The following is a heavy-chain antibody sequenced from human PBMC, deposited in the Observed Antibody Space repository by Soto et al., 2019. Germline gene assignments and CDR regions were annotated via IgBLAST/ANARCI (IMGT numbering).Heavy chain of an antibody. J-gene: IGHJ4*02. CDR3: ARVPTRALDY. Sequence: EVQLVDSGGGLVQPGGSLRLSCAASGFTFSSYTMNWVRQAPGKGLEWISYISSSSRTIYYADSVKGRFTISRYNAQNSLYLQMTSLRDEDTAVYYCARVPTRALDYWGQGTLVTGSS. V-gene: IGHV3-48*02. CDR2: ISSSSRTI. D-gene: IGHD1-26*01. CDR1: GFTFSSYT.